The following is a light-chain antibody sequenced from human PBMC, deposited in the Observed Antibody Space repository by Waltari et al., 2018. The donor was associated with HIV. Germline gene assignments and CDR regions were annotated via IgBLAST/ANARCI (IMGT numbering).Light chain of an antibody. V-gene: IGLV1-47*01. J-gene: IGLJ2*01. CDR3: AAWDGSLSVVV. Sequence: QSVLTQPPSASGTPGQRVTISCSGSSSNIGSNYVYWYQQLPGTAPKLLIYRNNQRASGVPDRFSGSKSGTSASLAISGLRSEDEADYYCAAWDGSLSVVVFGGGTKLTVL. CDR1: SSNIGSNY. CDR2: RNN.